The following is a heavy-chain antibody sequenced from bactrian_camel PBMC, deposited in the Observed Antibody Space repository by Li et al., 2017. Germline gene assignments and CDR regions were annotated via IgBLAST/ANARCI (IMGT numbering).Heavy chain of an antibody. CDR2: IYTGSGST. Sequence: HVQLVESGGGSVQDGGSLTLSCGYSSSSYCMAWFRQAPGKEREGVAFIYTGSGSTYYADSVRGRFTISQDNAKNTLYLQMTSLKPEDTAMYYCAATRYDCYSGSWWYPEYDYWGQGTQVTVS. CDR1: YSSSSYC. J-gene: IGHJ4*01. CDR3: AATRYDCYSGSWWYPEYDY. D-gene: IGHD3*01. V-gene: IGHV3S1*01.